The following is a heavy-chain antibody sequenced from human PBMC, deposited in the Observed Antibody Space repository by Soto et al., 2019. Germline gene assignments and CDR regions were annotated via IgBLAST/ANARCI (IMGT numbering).Heavy chain of an antibody. CDR3: VRDYLLTGFDT. CDR2: VYYSGTT. V-gene: IGHV4-59*01. D-gene: IGHD3-9*01. J-gene: IGHJ5*02. CDR1: NGSISTYY. Sequence: PSETLSPTCTVSNGSISTYYWTWVRQPPGKGLEWIGYVYYSGTTNYNPSLKSRVGMSIDTSKNQFSLELKSVTAADTATYYCVRDYLLTGFDTWGQGTLVTVYS.